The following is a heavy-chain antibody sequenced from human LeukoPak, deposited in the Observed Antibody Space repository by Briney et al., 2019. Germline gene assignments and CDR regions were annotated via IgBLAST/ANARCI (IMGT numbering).Heavy chain of an antibody. J-gene: IGHJ4*02. V-gene: IGHV4-39*01. CDR2: IYYSGST. CDR3: ARLPATIPYFDY. Sequence: SETLSLTCTVSGGSISSSSHYWGWIRQPPGKGLEWIGSIYYSGSTYYNPSLKSRVTISVDTSKNQFSLKLSSVTAADTAVYYCARLPATIPYFDYWGQGTLVTVSS. CDR1: GGSISSSSHY. D-gene: IGHD5-24*01.